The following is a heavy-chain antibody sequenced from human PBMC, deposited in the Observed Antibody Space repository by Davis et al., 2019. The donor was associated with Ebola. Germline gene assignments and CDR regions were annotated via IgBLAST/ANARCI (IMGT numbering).Heavy chain of an antibody. V-gene: IGHV3-30-3*01. CDR3: ATERPTILWFGAGMDV. CDR1: GFTFSSYA. CDR2: ISYDGSNK. D-gene: IGHD3-10*01. J-gene: IGHJ6*02. Sequence: GESLKISCAASGFTFSSYAMHWVRQAPGKGLEWVAVISYDGSNKYYADSVKGRFTISRDNSKNTLYLQMNSLRAEDTAVYYCATERPTILWFGAGMDVWGQGTTVTVSS.